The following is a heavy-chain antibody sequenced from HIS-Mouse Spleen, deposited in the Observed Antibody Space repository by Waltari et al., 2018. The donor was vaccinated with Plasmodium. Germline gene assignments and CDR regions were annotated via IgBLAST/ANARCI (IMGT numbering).Heavy chain of an antibody. CDR1: GFTFSRYW. J-gene: IGHJ2*01. Sequence: EVQLVESGGGLVQPGGSLRLSCAASGFTFSRYWMSWVRQATGKGLEWVGNIKQDGSEKYYVDSVKGRFTISRDNAKNSLYLQMNSLRAEDTAVYYCASSWYWYFDLWGRGTLVTVSS. CDR2: IKQDGSEK. D-gene: IGHD6-13*01. CDR3: ASSWYWYFDL. V-gene: IGHV3-7*01.